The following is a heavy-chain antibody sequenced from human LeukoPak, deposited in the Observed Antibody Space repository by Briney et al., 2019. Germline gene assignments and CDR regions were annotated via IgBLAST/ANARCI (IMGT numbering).Heavy chain of an antibody. CDR3: ATNTAMGYFDY. CDR2: ISGSGGST. CDR1: GFTFSSYG. V-gene: IGHV3-23*01. J-gene: IGHJ4*02. Sequence: PGRSLRLSCAASGFTFSSYGMHWVRQAPGKGLEWVSAISGSGGSTYYADSVKGRFTISRDNSKDTLYLQMNSLRAEDTAVYYCATNTAMGYFDYWGQGTLVTVSS. D-gene: IGHD5-18*01.